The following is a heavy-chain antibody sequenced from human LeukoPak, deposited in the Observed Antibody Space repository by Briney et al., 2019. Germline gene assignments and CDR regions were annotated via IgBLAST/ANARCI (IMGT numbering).Heavy chain of an antibody. CDR3: AREADYYDTQGWFDP. CDR1: GGSISSGGYS. D-gene: IGHD3-22*01. Sequence: PSETLSLTCAVSGGSISSGGYSWSWIRQPPGKGLEWIGYIYHSGSTYYNPSLKSRVTISVVRSKNQFSLKLSSVTAADTAVYYCAREADYYDTQGWFDPWGQGTLVTVSS. CDR2: IYHSGST. V-gene: IGHV4-30-2*01. J-gene: IGHJ5*02.